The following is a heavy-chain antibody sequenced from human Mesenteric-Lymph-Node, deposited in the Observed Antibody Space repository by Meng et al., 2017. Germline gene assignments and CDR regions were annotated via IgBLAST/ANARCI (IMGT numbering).Heavy chain of an antibody. J-gene: IGHJ4*02. CDR2: IYYSGST. Sequence: VQLQESCPGLVKPSQTLSLTCTVSGGSINSDNYYWRWIRLHPGKGLEWIGYIYYSGSTCYNPSLKSLLTISVDTSKKQFFLKLSSVTAADTAVYYCARVGQWLPIDYWGQGTLVTASS. CDR1: GGSINSDNYY. CDR3: ARVGQWLPIDY. D-gene: IGHD6-19*01. V-gene: IGHV4-31*01.